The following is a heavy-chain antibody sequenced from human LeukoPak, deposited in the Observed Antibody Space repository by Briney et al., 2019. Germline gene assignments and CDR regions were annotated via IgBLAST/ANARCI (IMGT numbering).Heavy chain of an antibody. J-gene: IGHJ4*02. CDR3: VRGCSGGICYIGH. CDR1: GFTFSSCW. Sequence: GGSLRLSCAASGFTFSSCWMHWVRQAPGQGLVWVSGIHSDGSSSRYADSAKGRFTISRDNAKNTLYLQINSLRVEDTAVYYCVRGCSGGICYIGHWGQGTLVTVSS. CDR2: IHSDGSSS. D-gene: IGHD2-15*01. V-gene: IGHV3-74*01.